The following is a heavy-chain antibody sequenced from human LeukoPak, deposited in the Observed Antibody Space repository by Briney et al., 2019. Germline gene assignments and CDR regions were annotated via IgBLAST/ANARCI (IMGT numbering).Heavy chain of an antibody. CDR1: GFTFDDYG. CDR3: AREAASPPYYYYYYMDV. Sequence: GGSLRLSCAASGFTFDDYGMSWVRQAPGKGLEWVSGINWNGGSTGYADSVKGRFTISRDNAKNSLYLQMNSLRAEDTALYHCAREAASPPYYYYYYMDVWGKGTTVTVSS. J-gene: IGHJ6*03. CDR2: INWNGGST. V-gene: IGHV3-20*01. D-gene: IGHD6-25*01.